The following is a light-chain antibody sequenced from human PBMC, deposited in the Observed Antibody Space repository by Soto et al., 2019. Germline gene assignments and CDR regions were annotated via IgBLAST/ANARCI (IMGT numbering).Light chain of an antibody. V-gene: IGKV3-20*01. Sequence: EIVLTQSPGTLSLSPGERATLSCRASQSVSSSYLACYQQKPGQAPRLLIYGASSRATGIPDRFSGSGSGTDFTITIISLVPEDFAVYYCQQYGSSPPLTFGEGTKVEIK. CDR1: QSVSSSY. CDR3: QQYGSSPPLT. J-gene: IGKJ4*02. CDR2: GAS.